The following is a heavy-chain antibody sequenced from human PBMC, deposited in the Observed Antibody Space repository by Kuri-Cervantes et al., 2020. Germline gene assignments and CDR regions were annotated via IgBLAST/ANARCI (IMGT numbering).Heavy chain of an antibody. D-gene: IGHD2-2*01. CDR3: ARPSYCSSTSCLPGAFDI. CDR1: GYTFTSYA. CDR2: INAGNGNT. V-gene: IGHV1-3*01. Sequence: ASVKVSCKASGYTFTSYAMHWVRQAPGQRLEWMGWINAGNGNTKYSQKFQGRVTITADESTSTAYMELSSLRSEDTAVYYCARPSYCSSTSCLPGAFDIWGQGTMGTVSS. J-gene: IGHJ3*02.